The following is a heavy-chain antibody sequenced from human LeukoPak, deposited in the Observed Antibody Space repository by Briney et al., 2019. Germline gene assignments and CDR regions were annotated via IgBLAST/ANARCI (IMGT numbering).Heavy chain of an antibody. Sequence: TSSETLSLTCAVYGGSFSGYYWSWIRQPPGKGLEWIGEINHSGSTNYNPSLKSRVTISVDTSKNQFSLKLSSVTAADTAVYYCARNYHDSSGYYTQYFQHWGQGTLVTVSS. V-gene: IGHV4-34*01. CDR3: ARNYHDSSGYYTQYFQH. J-gene: IGHJ1*01. CDR2: INHSGST. D-gene: IGHD3-22*01. CDR1: GGSFSGYY.